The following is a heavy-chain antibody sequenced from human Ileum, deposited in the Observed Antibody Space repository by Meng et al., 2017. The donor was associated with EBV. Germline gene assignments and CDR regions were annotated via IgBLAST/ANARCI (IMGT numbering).Heavy chain of an antibody. D-gene: IGHD2-21*01. CDR3: ARDIPSINYFDY. Sequence: QCQRVQAGAEVKKPGAQVKVSCKASGYTFTSYAMHWVRQAPGQRLEWMGWINAGNGNTKYSQKFQGRVTITRDTSASTAYMELSSLRSEDTAVYYCARDIPSINYFDYWGQGTLVTVSS. CDR2: INAGNGNT. J-gene: IGHJ4*02. CDR1: GYTFTSYA. V-gene: IGHV1-3*01.